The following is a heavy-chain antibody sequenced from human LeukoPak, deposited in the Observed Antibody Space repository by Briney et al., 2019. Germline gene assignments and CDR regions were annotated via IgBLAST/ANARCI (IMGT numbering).Heavy chain of an antibody. CDR3: ARGRVSSSSWSSTYYYYFYMDV. CDR1: GGSISSSSYY. CDR2: IYYSGST. D-gene: IGHD6-13*01. Sequence: PSETLSLTCTVSGGSISSSSYYWGWIRQPPGKGLEWIGSIYYSGSTYYNPSLKSRVTISVDTSKNQFSLKLSSVTAADTAVYYCARGRVSSSSWSSTYYYYFYMDVWGKGTTVTVSS. J-gene: IGHJ6*03. V-gene: IGHV4-39*07.